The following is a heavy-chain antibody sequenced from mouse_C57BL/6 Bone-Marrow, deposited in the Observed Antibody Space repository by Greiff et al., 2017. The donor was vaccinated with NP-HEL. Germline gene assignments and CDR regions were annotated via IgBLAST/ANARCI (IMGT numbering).Heavy chain of an antibody. J-gene: IGHJ4*01. CDR2: IDPETGGT. V-gene: IGHV1-15*01. CDR3: TRLDYEAMDY. CDR1: GYTFTDYE. Sequence: VQLVESGAELVRPGASVTLSCKASGYTFTDYEMHWVKQTPVHGLEWIGAIDPETGGTAYNQKFKGKAILTADKSSSTAYMELRSLTSEDSAVYYCTRLDYEAMDYWGQGTSVTVSS.